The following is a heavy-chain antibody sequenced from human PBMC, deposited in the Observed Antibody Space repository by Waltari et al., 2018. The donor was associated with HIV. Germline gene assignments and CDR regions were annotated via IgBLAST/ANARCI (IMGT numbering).Heavy chain of an antibody. CDR2: ISDRGSTT. V-gene: IGHV3-23*01. D-gene: IGHD2-8*01. J-gene: IGHJ6*02. CDR3: AKPRMEYAVRDYFFGLDV. CDR1: GFTFPTYP. Sequence: VDLLESGGGLVQPGGSLRLSCVGSGFTFPTYPMTWVRQAPGKGREWVASISDRGSTTFYADSVKGRLTISRDNSKNTVYLQWDSLRPADTAVYYCAKPRMEYAVRDYFFGLDVWGQGTTVTVAS.